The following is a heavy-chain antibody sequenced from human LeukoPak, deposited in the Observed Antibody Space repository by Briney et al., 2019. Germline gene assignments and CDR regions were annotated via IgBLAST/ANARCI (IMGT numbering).Heavy chain of an antibody. V-gene: IGHV1-8*01. Sequence: ASVKVSCKASGYTFTSYDINWVRQATGQGLEWMGWMNPNSGNTGYAQKFQGRVTMTRNTSISTAYMELSSLRSEDTAVYYCARGGTHPLKYYYYYYYMDVWGKGTTATVSS. CDR2: MNPNSGNT. CDR1: GYTFTSYD. J-gene: IGHJ6*03. D-gene: IGHD3-10*01. CDR3: ARGGTHPLKYYYYYYYMDV.